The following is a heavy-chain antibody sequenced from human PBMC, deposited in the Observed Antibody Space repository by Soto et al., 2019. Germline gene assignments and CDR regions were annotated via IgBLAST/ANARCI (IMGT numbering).Heavy chain of an antibody. V-gene: IGHV1-18*04. CDR3: ARVIKIYGIIIMYFDY. CDR2: IDESNGHA. J-gene: IGHJ4*02. Sequence: ASVKVSCKASGYSLTTYGLSWVRQAPGQGLEWMGKIDESNGHAHYAQNFQGRVAMTADTSTNTGYMELRSLTSDDTAVYYCARVIKIYGIIIMYFDYWGQGTLVTVSS. D-gene: IGHD3-3*01. CDR1: GYSLTTYG.